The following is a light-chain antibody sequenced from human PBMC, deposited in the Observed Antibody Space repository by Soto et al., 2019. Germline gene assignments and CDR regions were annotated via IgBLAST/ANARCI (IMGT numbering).Light chain of an antibody. Sequence: DIVMTQSPDSLAVSLGERATINCKSSQSVLYSSNNKNYLAWYQQKPGQPPKLLIYWASTRESGVPDRFSGSGSGTDFTLTISSLHAEDVAVYYGQQYYSTPLTCGPGTKVDIE. CDR2: WAS. J-gene: IGKJ3*01. CDR3: QQYYSTPLT. CDR1: QSVLYSSNNKNY. V-gene: IGKV4-1*01.